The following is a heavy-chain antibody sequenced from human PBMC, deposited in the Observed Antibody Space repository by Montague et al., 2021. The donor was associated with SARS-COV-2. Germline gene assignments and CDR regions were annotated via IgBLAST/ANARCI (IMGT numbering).Heavy chain of an antibody. Sequence: SETLSLTCTVSAGSLSSRSNYWGWIRQPPGMGLQWIGSVYSAGSTYYXPSLKSRVIISLDTSKNQFSLKLSSVTAADTAVYYCARDEYNRYWYKYWGQGALVTVSS. J-gene: IGHJ4*02. V-gene: IGHV4-39*07. CDR1: AGSLSSRSNY. D-gene: IGHD2-8*02. CDR2: VYSAGST. CDR3: ARDEYNRYWYKY.